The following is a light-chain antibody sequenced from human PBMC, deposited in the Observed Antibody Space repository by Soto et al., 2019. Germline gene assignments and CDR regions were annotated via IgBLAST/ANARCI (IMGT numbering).Light chain of an antibody. Sequence: VLSLSPSTLSLSPRERATLSCRSSQSVSTYLAWYQQRPGQAPRLLIYDASYRATDIPPRFSGSGSGTDFTLTISSLESEDFAVYYCQQRRSWPPTITVGQGTRLEIK. V-gene: IGKV3-11*01. CDR1: QSVSTY. J-gene: IGKJ5*01. CDR2: DAS. CDR3: QQRRSWPPTIT.